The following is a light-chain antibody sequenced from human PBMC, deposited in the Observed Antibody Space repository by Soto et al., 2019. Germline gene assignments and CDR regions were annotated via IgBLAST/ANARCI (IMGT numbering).Light chain of an antibody. CDR3: QQTYSTPFT. J-gene: IGKJ2*01. Sequence: DIQMTQSPSSLSASVGDTVTITCRASQSIASYVNWYHQKPGKAPNLLIYTTSSLQSGVPSRFSGTRSGTDFTLTISSLQPEDFATYYCQQTYSTPFTFDQGTKLEI. CDR1: QSIASY. CDR2: TTS. V-gene: IGKV1-39*01.